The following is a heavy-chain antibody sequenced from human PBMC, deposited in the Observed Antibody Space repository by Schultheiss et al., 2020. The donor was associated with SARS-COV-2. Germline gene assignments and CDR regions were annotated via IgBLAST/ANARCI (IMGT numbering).Heavy chain of an antibody. D-gene: IGHD6-13*01. Sequence: GSLRLSCAASGFIFSDYAMNWVRQAPGKGLEWIGCLHSSGSTNYNPSLKSRVTVSVDTSKNQFSLKLRSVTPADTAVYYCARGQYSSNWYGSRPFDPWGQGTLVTVSS. CDR1: GFIFSDYA. V-gene: IGHV4-59*01. CDR2: LHSSGST. J-gene: IGHJ5*02. CDR3: ARGQYSSNWYGSRPFDP.